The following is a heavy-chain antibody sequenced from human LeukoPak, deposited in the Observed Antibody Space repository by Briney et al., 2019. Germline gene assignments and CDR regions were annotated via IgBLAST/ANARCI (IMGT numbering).Heavy chain of an antibody. CDR2: ISGSAGST. CDR3: AKVSGYYLGPGYYYGMDV. J-gene: IGHJ6*02. Sequence: PGGSLRLSCAASGFTFSNYAMTWVRQGPGKGLEWVSSISGSAGSTHYAESVKGRLTISRDNSKNTLYLQMNSLRDEDTAVYYCAKVSGYYLGPGYYYGMDVWGQGTTVTVSS. CDR1: GFTFSNYA. V-gene: IGHV3-23*01. D-gene: IGHD3-22*01.